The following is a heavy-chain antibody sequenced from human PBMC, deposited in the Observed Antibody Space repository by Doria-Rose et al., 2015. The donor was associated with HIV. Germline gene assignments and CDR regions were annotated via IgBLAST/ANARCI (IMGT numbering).Heavy chain of an antibody. D-gene: IGHD6-13*01. CDR3: ARIKSSRWYHKYYFDF. Sequence: QESGPVLVKPTETLTLTCTVSGVSLSSPGMGVSWIRQPPGKALEWLANIFSDYERSYKTSLKSRPTISRGTSKSRVVLTMTDMDPVDTATYYCARIKSSRWYHKYYFDFWGQGTLVIVSA. CDR2: IFSDYER. V-gene: IGHV2-26*01. CDR1: GVSLSSPGMG. J-gene: IGHJ4*02.